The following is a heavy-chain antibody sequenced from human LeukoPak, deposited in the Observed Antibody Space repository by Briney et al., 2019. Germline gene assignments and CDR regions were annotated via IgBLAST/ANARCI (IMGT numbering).Heavy chain of an antibody. CDR1: GASISGYY. CDR3: ARDHVEWLRLGEIYYYYGMDV. D-gene: IGHD5-12*01. V-gene: IGHV4-59*01. CDR2: IYYSGST. Sequence: SETLSLTCTVSGASISGYYWSWIRQPPGKGLEWIGYIYYSGSTNYNPSLKSRVTISVDTSKKQFSLKLTSVTAADTAVYYCARDHVEWLRLGEIYYYYGMDVWGQGTTVTVSS. J-gene: IGHJ6*02.